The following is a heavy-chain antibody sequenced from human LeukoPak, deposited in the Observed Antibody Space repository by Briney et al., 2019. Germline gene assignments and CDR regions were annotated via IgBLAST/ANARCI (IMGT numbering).Heavy chain of an antibody. V-gene: IGHV3-74*01. CDR1: GFTFSYYW. D-gene: IGHD3-22*01. CDR2: INGGGSGI. Sequence: GGSLRLSCAASGFTFSYYWMHWVRQAPGKGPVWVSRINGGGSGITYADSVKGRFTISRDNAKNTLYLQMNSLRVDDTAVYYCARKDYDTSGYSDLDYWGQGTLVTVSS. J-gene: IGHJ4*02. CDR3: ARKDYDTSGYSDLDY.